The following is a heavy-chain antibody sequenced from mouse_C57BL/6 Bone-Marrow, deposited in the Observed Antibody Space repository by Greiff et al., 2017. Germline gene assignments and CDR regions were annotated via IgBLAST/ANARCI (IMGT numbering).Heavy chain of an antibody. Sequence: VQLQQSGAELARPGASVKLSCKASGYTFTSYGISWVKQRTGQGLEWIGVSYPRSGNTYYNEKFKGKATLTADKSSSTAYMELRSLTSEDSAVYFCAGCPWFAYWGQGTLVTVSA. V-gene: IGHV1-81*01. J-gene: IGHJ3*01. CDR3: AGCPWFAY. CDR2: SYPRSGNT. CDR1: GYTFTSYG.